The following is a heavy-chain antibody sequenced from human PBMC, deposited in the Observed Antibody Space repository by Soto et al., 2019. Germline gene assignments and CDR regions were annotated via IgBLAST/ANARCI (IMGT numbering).Heavy chain of an antibody. J-gene: IGHJ6*04. CDR1: AGSISSSSYY. Sequence: QLQLQESGPGLVKPSETLSLTCTVSAGSISSSSYYWGWIRHPPGKGLEWIGSIYYSGSTYYNHSRKSRGTLSVDTSKHQFSLKLSFGTAADAAVYYCARRPYYYGSGSPSGAMDVWGKGTTVTVSA. D-gene: IGHD3-10*01. CDR3: ARRPYYYGSGSPSGAMDV. V-gene: IGHV4-39*01. CDR2: IYYSGST.